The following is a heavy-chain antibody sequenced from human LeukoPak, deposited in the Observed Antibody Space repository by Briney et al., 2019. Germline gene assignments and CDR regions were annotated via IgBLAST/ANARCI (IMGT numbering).Heavy chain of an antibody. V-gene: IGHV3-48*02. CDR3: ARDGTMVRGLGDV. CDR2: ISSSSSTI. Sequence: GGSLRLSCAASGFTFSNFQMNWVRQAPGKGLEWVSYISSSSSTIYYADSVKGRFTISRDNAKNSLYLQIHSLRDVDTAVYYCARDGTMVRGLGDVWGQGTTVTVSS. J-gene: IGHJ6*02. D-gene: IGHD3-10*01. CDR1: GFTFSNFQ.